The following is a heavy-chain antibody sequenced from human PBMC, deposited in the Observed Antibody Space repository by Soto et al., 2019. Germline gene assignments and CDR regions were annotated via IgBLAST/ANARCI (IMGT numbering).Heavy chain of an antibody. Sequence: ASVKVSCKASGYTFTTYGISWVRQAPGQGLEWMGWISGYNGNTNYAKSLQGRVTLTTDTSTSTAYMELRSLRSDDTAVYYCARKVRDCGGDCYFYWGQGSLVTVSS. CDR3: ARKVRDCGGDCYFY. D-gene: IGHD2-21*02. V-gene: IGHV1-18*04. CDR2: ISGYNGNT. CDR1: GYTFTTYG. J-gene: IGHJ4*02.